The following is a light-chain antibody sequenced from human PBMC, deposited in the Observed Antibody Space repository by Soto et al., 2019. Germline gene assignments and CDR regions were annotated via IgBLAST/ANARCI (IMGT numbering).Light chain of an antibody. J-gene: IGKJ1*01. CDR3: QQRSNWPRT. Sequence: EIVLTQSPATLSLSLGERATLSCRASQSISSYLGWYQQKPGQAPRLLILDTSNRAPGIPARFSGSGSGPDFSLTISSLEPEDFAVYYCQQRSNWPRTCGQGSKV. CDR2: DTS. CDR1: QSISSY. V-gene: IGKV3-11*01.